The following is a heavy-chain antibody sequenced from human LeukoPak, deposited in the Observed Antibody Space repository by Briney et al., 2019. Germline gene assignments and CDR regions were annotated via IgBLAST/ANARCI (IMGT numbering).Heavy chain of an antibody. CDR1: GFTFDDYA. CDR3: AKYSTRSNWFDP. V-gene: IGHV3-23*01. J-gene: IGHJ5*02. Sequence: GGSLRLSCAASGFTFDDYAMSWVRQAPGKGLEWVSAISGSGGSTYYADSVKGRFTISRDNSKNTLYLQMNSLRAEDTAVYYCAKYSTRSNWFDPWGQGTLVTVSS. CDR2: ISGSGGST. D-gene: IGHD2-2*01.